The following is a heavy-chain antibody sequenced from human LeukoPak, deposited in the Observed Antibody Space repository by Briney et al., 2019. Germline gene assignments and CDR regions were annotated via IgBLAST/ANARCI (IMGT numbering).Heavy chain of an antibody. J-gene: IGHJ4*02. Sequence: GGSLRLSCAASGFTFGDYGMSWVRQAPEKGLEWVSGINWNGGSTGYAGSVRGRFTISRDNAKNSLYLQMNSLRAEDTALYYCASHATVTTFYYFDCWGQGTLVTVSS. D-gene: IGHD4-17*01. CDR1: GFTFGDYG. CDR3: ASHATVTTFYYFDC. V-gene: IGHV3-20*04. CDR2: INWNGGST.